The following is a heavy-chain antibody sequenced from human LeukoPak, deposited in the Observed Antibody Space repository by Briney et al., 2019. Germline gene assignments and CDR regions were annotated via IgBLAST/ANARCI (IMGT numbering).Heavy chain of an antibody. CDR2: INPNSGGT. CDR1: GYTFTGYY. Sequence: ASVKVSCKASGYTFTGYYMHWVRQAPGQGLEWMGWINPNSGGTNYAQKFQGRVTMARDTSIGTAYMELSRLRSDDTAVYYCARVHRSRLNDAFDIWGQGTMVTVSS. J-gene: IGHJ3*02. V-gene: IGHV1-2*02. CDR3: ARVHRSRLNDAFDI. D-gene: IGHD6-13*01.